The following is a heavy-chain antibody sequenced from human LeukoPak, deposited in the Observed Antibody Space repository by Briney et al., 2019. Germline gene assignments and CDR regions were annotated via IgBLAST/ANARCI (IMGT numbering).Heavy chain of an antibody. CDR2: IFTSGST. CDR1: GGSITSDY. Sequence: PSETLSLTCTVVGGSITSDYWSWIRQPAGKGLEWIGRIFTSGSTAYNPSLKSRVTMSLDTSKNQFFLKLSSVTAADTAAYFCSRGGANGLWGQGTLVTVSS. V-gene: IGHV4-4*07. D-gene: IGHD4/OR15-4a*01. J-gene: IGHJ4*02. CDR3: SRGGANGL.